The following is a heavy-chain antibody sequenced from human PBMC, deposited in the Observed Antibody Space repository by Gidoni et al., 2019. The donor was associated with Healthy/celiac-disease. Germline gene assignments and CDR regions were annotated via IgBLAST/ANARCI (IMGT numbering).Heavy chain of an antibody. Sequence: QVQLVQSGAEVKKPGASVKVSCKASGYTFTSYAMHWVRQAPGQRLEWMGWINAGNGNTKYSQKFQGRVTITRDTSASTAYMELSSLRSEDTAVYYCARELFVVVPAAMPAKWFDPWGQGTLVTVSS. V-gene: IGHV1-3*01. CDR3: ARELFVVVPAAMPAKWFDP. J-gene: IGHJ5*02. CDR2: INAGNGNT. CDR1: GYTFTSYA. D-gene: IGHD2-2*01.